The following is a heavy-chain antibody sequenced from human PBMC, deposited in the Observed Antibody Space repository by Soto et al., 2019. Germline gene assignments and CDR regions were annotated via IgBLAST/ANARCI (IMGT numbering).Heavy chain of an antibody. Sequence: GGSLRLSCAASGFTFSNAWMSWVRQAPGKGLEWVGRIKSKTDGGTTDYAAPVKGRFTISRDDSKNTLYLQMNSLKTDGTDVYYCTPEDTRIAVSLGAFDIWGQGTMVTVSS. D-gene: IGHD6-19*01. J-gene: IGHJ3*02. V-gene: IGHV3-15*01. CDR3: TPEDTRIAVSLGAFDI. CDR1: GFTFSNAW. CDR2: IKSKTDGGTT.